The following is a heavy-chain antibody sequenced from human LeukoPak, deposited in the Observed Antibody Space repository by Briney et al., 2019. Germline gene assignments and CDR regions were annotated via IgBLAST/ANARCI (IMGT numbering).Heavy chain of an antibody. J-gene: IGHJ4*02. CDR1: GGSISSGGFY. V-gene: IGHV4-39*07. D-gene: IGHD1-26*01. CDR3: ARGDREPPGGAFDY. CDR2: INHSGST. Sequence: PSETLSLTCTVSGGSISSGGFYWSWIRQPPGKGLEWIGEINHSGSTNYNPSLKSRVTISVDTSKNQFSLKLSSVTAADTAVYYCARGDREPPGGAFDYWGQGTLVTVSS.